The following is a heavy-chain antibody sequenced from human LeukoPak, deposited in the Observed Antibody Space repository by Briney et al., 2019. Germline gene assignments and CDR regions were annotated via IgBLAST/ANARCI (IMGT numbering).Heavy chain of an antibody. CDR3: TRDHEYWSVTEY. J-gene: IGHJ4*02. V-gene: IGHV3-21*01. CDR2: IDSFGTSV. Sequence: GGSLRLSCVVSGFTFSTNSMNWVRQAPGKGLEWVSSIDSFGTSVYYADSVKGRFTVSRDSAKNSLYLQMSSLRAEDTAVYYCTRDHEYWSVTEYWGQGTLVTVSS. CDR1: GFTFSTNS. D-gene: IGHD2/OR15-2a*01.